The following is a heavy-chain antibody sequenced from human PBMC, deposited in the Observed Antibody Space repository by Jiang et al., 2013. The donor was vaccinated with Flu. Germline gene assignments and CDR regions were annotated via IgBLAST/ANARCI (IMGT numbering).Heavy chain of an antibody. V-gene: IGHV4-59*01. CDR3: ARGSGNGDYAFDI. Sequence: GSGLVKPSETLSLTCTVSGGSISSYYWSWIRQPPGKGLEWIGYIYYSGSTNYNPSLKSRVTISVDTSKNQFSLKLSSVTAADTAVYYCARGSGNGDYAFDIWGQGTMVTVSS. CDR1: GGSISSYY. D-gene: IGHD1-14*01. CDR2: IYYSGST. J-gene: IGHJ3*02.